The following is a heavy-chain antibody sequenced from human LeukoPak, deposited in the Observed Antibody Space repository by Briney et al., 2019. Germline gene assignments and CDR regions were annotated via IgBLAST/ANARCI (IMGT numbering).Heavy chain of an antibody. D-gene: IGHD6-19*01. CDR2: IYHSGST. CDR1: GGSISSSNW. CDR3: ARSIAVAGFYFDY. Sequence: PSETLSLTCAVSGGSISSSNWWSWVRQPPGKGLEWIGEIYHSGSTNYNPSLKSRVTISVDTSKNQFSLKLSSVTAADTAVYYCARSIAVAGFYFDYWGQGTLVTVSS. V-gene: IGHV4-4*02. J-gene: IGHJ4*02.